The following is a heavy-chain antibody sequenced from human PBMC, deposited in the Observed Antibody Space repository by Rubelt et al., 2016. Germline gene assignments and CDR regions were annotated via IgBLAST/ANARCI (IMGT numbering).Heavy chain of an antibody. D-gene: IGHD3-9*01. CDR1: GYSFTSYW. CDR3: VEYGKYDDIGGCDVFDF. Sequence: EVQLVQSGAEVKKPGESLRISCKGSGYSFTSYWISWVRQMPGKGLEWMGRIDPSDSYTNYSPSVQRHRTRTGNNAVSTDCLPGSSLKAWHSAMYNRVEYGKYDDIGGCDVFDFWGQGTMVTGSS. J-gene: IGHJ3*01. CDR2: IDPSDSYT. V-gene: IGHV5-10-1*01.